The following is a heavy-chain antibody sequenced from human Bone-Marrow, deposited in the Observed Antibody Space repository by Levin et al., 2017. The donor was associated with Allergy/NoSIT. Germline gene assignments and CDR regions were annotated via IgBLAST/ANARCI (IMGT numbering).Heavy chain of an antibody. CDR1: GFPFSKHW. D-gene: IGHD2-2*01. V-gene: IGHV3-7*03. CDR2: IKQDGSET. Sequence: GESLKISCATSGFPFSKHWMNWVRQAPGKGLEWVATIKQDGSETFYVDPVKGRFIISRDNAKTSLYLQMNSLSAEDTAVYYCANGTGIGYWGQGTLVTVSS. J-gene: IGHJ4*02. CDR3: ANGTGIGY.